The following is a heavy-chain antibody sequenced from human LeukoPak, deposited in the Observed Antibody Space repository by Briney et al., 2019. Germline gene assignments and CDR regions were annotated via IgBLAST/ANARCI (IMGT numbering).Heavy chain of an antibody. CDR3: ARGGLQYPRWVYYMDV. CDR1: GYTFTSYG. J-gene: IGHJ6*03. V-gene: IGHV1-18*01. CDR2: ISAYNGNT. Sequence: ASVKVSCKASGYTFTSYGISWVRQAPGQGLEWMGWISAYNGNTNYAQKLQGRVTMTTDTSTSTAYMELRSLRSDDTPVYYCARGGLQYPRWVYYMDVWGKGTTVTVSS. D-gene: IGHD4-11*01.